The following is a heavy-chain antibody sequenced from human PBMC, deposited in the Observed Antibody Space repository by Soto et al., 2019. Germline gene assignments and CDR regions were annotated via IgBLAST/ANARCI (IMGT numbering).Heavy chain of an antibody. CDR2: VSFDGDFK. CDR3: ARDPPTPITFDAVDL. CDR1: GFTFSNYP. V-gene: IGHV3-30-3*01. Sequence: QVLLVESGGGVVQPGRSLRLSCAASGFTFSNYPMHWVRQVPGKGLEWVALVSFDGDFKNSADSVKGRLTISRDNSKKTLYLHMNNLRPEDTAIYYCARDPPTPITFDAVDLWGHGTMVTVSS. D-gene: IGHD3-10*01. J-gene: IGHJ3*01.